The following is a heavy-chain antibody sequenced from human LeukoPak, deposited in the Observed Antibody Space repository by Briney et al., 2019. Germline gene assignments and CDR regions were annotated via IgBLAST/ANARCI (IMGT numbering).Heavy chain of an antibody. D-gene: IGHD1-26*01. Sequence: TGGSLRLSCAASGFTFSDYYMSWIRQAPGKGLEWVSYISSSGSTIYYADSVKGRFTISRDNAKNSLYLQMNSLRSEDTAVYFCAREESVGAPYYLDSWGQGTLVTVSS. CDR1: GFTFSDYY. CDR3: AREESVGAPYYLDS. CDR2: ISSSGSTI. V-gene: IGHV3-11*04. J-gene: IGHJ4*02.